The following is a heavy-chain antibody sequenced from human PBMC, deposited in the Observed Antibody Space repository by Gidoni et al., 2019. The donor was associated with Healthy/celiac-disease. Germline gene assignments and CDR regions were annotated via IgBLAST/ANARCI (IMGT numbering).Heavy chain of an antibody. D-gene: IGHD3-3*01. CDR3: ARGRVLRFLEWLSPRGMDV. Sequence: QVQLQQCGSGLLKPSETLSLTCAVYGGSFSGYYWSWIRQPPGKGLEWIGEINHSGSTNYNPALKSRVTISVDTSKNQFSMKLSSVTAADTAVYYCARGRVLRFLEWLSPRGMDVWGQGTTVTVSS. V-gene: IGHV4-34*01. J-gene: IGHJ6*02. CDR2: INHSGST. CDR1: GGSFSGYY.